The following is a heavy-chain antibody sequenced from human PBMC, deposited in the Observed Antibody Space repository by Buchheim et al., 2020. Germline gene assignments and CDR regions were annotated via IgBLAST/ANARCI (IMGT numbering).Heavy chain of an antibody. J-gene: IGHJ4*02. CDR1: GFTFSAFE. Sequence: EVQLVESGGGLVQPGGSLRLSCAASGFTFSAFELNWVRQAPGKGLGWGSYFGRFGCTIFYADSVRGRFTISRNNVKHSLYPQMNSLSAEDSAIYYCARAIIAASFDYWGQGTL. CDR3: ARAIIAASFDY. V-gene: IGHV3-48*03. D-gene: IGHD6-25*01. CDR2: FGRFGCTI.